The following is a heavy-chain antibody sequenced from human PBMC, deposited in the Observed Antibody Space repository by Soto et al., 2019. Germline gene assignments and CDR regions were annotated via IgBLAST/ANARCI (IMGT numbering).Heavy chain of an antibody. CDR1: GFTFSSYA. J-gene: IGHJ4*02. Sequence: GGSLRLSCAASGFTFSSYAMSWVRQAPGKGLEWVSAISGSGGSTYYADSVKGRFTISRDNSKNTLYLQMNSLRAEDTAVYYCAKDFSDVSSSSWYVPFDYWGQGTLVTVSS. CDR2: ISGSGGST. V-gene: IGHV3-23*01. D-gene: IGHD6-13*01. CDR3: AKDFSDVSSSSWYVPFDY.